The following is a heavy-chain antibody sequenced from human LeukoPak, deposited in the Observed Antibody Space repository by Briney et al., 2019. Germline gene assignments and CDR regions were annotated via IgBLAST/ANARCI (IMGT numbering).Heavy chain of an antibody. CDR2: IYSGGNT. D-gene: IGHD2-15*01. CDR3: ASLKGVVVAATSWFDP. J-gene: IGHJ5*02. CDR1: GFTISSKY. V-gene: IGHV3-66*01. Sequence: GGSLRLSCAASGFTISSKYMTWVRQAPGKGLEWDSIIYSGGNTYYADSVKGRFTISRDNAKNSLYLQMNSLRAEDTAVYYCASLKGVVVAATSWFDPWGQGTLVTVSS.